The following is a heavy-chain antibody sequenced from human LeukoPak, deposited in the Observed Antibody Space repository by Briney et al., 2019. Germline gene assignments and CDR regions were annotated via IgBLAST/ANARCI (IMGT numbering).Heavy chain of an antibody. CDR2: ISSSGGST. Sequence: GGSLRLSCAASGFTFNSYATSWVRQAPGKGLEWVSSISSSGGSTYYADSVKGRFTISRDNSKSMLFLQMNSLRAEDTAIYYCVKGLSPGNSNWGGIDYWGQGTLVTVS. D-gene: IGHD7-27*01. J-gene: IGHJ4*02. V-gene: IGHV3-23*01. CDR1: GFTFNSYA. CDR3: VKGLSPGNSNWGGIDY.